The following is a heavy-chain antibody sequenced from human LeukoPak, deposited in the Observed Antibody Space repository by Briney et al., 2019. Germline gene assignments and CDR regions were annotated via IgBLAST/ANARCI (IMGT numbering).Heavy chain of an antibody. CDR1: GYTFTSYG. D-gene: IGHD3-22*01. J-gene: IGHJ4*02. CDR2: ISAYNGNT. V-gene: IGHV1-18*01. Sequence: VSVKVSCKASGYTFTSYGISWVRQAPGQGLEWMGWISAYNGNTNYAQKLQGRVTMTTDTSTSTAYMELRSLRSDDTAVYYCARSHYYDSSGYSGSVDYWGQGTLVTVSS. CDR3: ARSHYYDSSGYSGSVDY.